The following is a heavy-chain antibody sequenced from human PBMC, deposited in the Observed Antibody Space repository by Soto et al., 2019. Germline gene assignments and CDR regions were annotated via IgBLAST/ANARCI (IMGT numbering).Heavy chain of an antibody. CDR2: INPSGGTT. V-gene: IGHV1-46*01. J-gene: IGHJ4*02. CDR1: GYTFTNYH. CDR3: AREVLIDLNYSDY. Sequence: ASGKVSCKASGYTFTNYHIHWVRQAPEDGLEWMGRINPSGGTTIYAQKFHGRVTMTRDTSTSTVYMELSSLRSEDTAVYYCAREVLIDLNYSDYWGQGALVTVSS. D-gene: IGHD2-21*01.